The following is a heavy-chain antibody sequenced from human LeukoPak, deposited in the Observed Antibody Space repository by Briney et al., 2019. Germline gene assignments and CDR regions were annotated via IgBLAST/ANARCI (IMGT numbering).Heavy chain of an antibody. V-gene: IGHV3-23*01. Sequence: GGSLRLSWAASGFPFSSYAMSWVRLAPGKGLEGVSTFGGSGGSTYYADSVKGRFTISRDNSKNTLYLQMNSLRAEDTAVYYCAKFTTGQWLVPLDYWGQGTLVTVSS. J-gene: IGHJ4*02. CDR2: FGGSGGST. CDR3: AKFTTGQWLVPLDY. CDR1: GFPFSSYA. D-gene: IGHD6-19*01.